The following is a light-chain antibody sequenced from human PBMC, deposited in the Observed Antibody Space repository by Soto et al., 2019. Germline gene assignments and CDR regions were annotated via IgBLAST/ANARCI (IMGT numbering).Light chain of an antibody. V-gene: IGKV1-5*01. Sequence: DIQVTQSPSTPSASVGDRVTITCRASQSISSWLAWYQQKPGKVPNLLIYDASNLESGVPSRFSGSGSGTEFTLTISSLQPDDFATYYCQQYQSYWTFGQGTKVDI. CDR3: QQYQSYWT. CDR1: QSISSW. J-gene: IGKJ1*01. CDR2: DAS.